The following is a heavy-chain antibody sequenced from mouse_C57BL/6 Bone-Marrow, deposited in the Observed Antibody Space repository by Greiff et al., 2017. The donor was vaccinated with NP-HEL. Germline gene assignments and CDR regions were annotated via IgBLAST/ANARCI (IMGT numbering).Heavy chain of an antibody. Sequence: EVMLVESGGGLVQPKGSLKLSCAASGFSFNTYAMNWVRQAPGKGLEWVARIRSKSNNYATYYADSVKDRFTISRDDSESMLYLQMNNLKTEDTAMYYCVREGPGFAYWGQGTLVTVSA. J-gene: IGHJ3*01. CDR1: GFSFNTYA. CDR2: IRSKSNNYAT. V-gene: IGHV10-1*01. CDR3: VREGPGFAY.